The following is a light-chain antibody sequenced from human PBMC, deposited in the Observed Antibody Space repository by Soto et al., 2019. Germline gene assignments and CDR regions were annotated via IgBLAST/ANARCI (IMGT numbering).Light chain of an antibody. CDR2: SNN. V-gene: IGLV1-44*01. J-gene: IGLJ1*01. CDR3: AAWDDSRSGYV. CDR1: SSNIGGNA. Sequence: QSVLTQPPSASGTPGQRVTISCSGSSSNIGGNAVNWYQQLPGTNPKLLIYSNNHRPSGVPDRFSGSKSGTSASLAISGLQSEDEADYDCAAWDDSRSGYVFGTGTKLTVL.